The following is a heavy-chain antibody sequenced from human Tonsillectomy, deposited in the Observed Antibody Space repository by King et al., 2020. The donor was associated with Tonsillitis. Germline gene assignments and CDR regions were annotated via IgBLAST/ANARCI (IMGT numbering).Heavy chain of an antibody. J-gene: IGHJ5*02. CDR3: ARSLYYYDTSGTYP. CDR2: INPNSGDT. D-gene: IGHD3-22*01. V-gene: IGHV1-2*02. Sequence: VQLVESGAEVKKPGASVKVSCKASGYTFTGHYMQWGRQAPGQGLEWMGWINPNSGDTKYAQRFQDRVTLTTDTSITTAYMELSRLRSDDTALYYCARSLYYYDTSGTYPWGQGTLVTVSS. CDR1: GYTFTGHY.